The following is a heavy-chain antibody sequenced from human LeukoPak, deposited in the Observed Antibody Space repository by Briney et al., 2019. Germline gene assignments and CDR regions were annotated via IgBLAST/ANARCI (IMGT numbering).Heavy chain of an antibody. CDR3: ARDWNYSVDY. CDR1: GYSFTSYG. J-gene: IGHJ4*02. Sequence: ASVEVSCKASGYSFTSYGISWVRQAPGQGLEWMGWISVYNCDVKYAQKFQGRVTMTTDTSTSTAYMELRSLRSDDTAMYYWARDWNYSVDYWGQGTLVTVSS. CDR2: ISVYNCDV. V-gene: IGHV1-18*01. D-gene: IGHD1-7*01.